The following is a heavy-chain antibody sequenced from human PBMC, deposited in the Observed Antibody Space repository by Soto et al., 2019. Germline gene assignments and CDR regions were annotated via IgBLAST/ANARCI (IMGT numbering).Heavy chain of an antibody. CDR3: ARRGLHSNHYYYYYMDV. J-gene: IGHJ6*03. CDR2: IYYSGST. Sequence: SETLSLTCTVSGGSISSYYWSWIRQPPGKGLEWIGYIYYSGSTNYNPSLKSRVTISVDTSKNQFSLKLSSVTAADTAVYYCARRGLHSNHYYYYYMDVWGKGTTVTVSS. V-gene: IGHV4-59*01. CDR1: GGSISSYY. D-gene: IGHD4-4*01.